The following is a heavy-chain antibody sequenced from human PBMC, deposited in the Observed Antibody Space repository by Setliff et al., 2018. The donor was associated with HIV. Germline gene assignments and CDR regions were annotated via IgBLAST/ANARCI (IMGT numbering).Heavy chain of an antibody. V-gene: IGHV4-39*01. CDR3: ASRVYYYDSSGYLREEGFDP. Sequence: PSETLSLTCTVSGGSVSSSDYYWGWIRQPPGKGLEWIGSIYYSGSTYFTPSLKSRVTISVDTSKNQFSLKLSSVTAADAAVYYCASRVYYYDSSGYLREEGFDPWGQGTLVTVSS. D-gene: IGHD3-22*01. CDR1: GGSVSSSDYY. J-gene: IGHJ5*02. CDR2: IYYSGST.